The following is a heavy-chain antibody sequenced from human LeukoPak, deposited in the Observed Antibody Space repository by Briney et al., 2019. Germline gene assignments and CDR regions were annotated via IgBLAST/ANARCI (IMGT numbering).Heavy chain of an antibody. CDR3: ARDSGEMATPFDY. J-gene: IGHJ4*02. CDR2: INPNSGGT. CDR1: GYTFTGYY. D-gene: IGHD5-24*01. Sequence: ASVKVFCKASGYTFTGYYMHWVRQAPGQGLEWMGRINPNSGGTNYAQKFQGRVTMTRDTSISTAYMELSRLRSDDTAVYYCARDSGEMATPFDYWGQGTLVTVSS. V-gene: IGHV1-2*06.